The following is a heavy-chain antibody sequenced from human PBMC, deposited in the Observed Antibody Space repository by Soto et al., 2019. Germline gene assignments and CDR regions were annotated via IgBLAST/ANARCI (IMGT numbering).Heavy chain of an antibody. D-gene: IGHD3-22*01. V-gene: IGHV1-69*04. CDR2: IIPILGIA. CDR1: GYTFTSYG. J-gene: IGHJ1*01. Sequence: SVKVSCKASGYTFTSYGISWVRQAPGQGLEWMGRIIPILGIANYAQKFQGRVTITADKSTSTAYMELSSLRSEDTAVYYCARDSSGYEYFQHWGQGTLVTVSS. CDR3: ARDSSGYEYFQH.